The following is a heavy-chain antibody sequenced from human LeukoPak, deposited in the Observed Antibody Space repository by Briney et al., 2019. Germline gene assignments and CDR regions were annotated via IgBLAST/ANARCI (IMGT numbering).Heavy chain of an antibody. CDR3: ARHYCSGGSCYRAPFDY. D-gene: IGHD2-15*01. CDR2: IKPDGSET. Sequence: GGSLRLSCAASGFTFSSYWMSWVRQAPGKGLEWVANIKPDGSETYYVDSVEGRFTISKDNAKSSLYLQMNSLRAEDTAVYYCARHYCSGGSCYRAPFDYWGQGTLVTVSS. CDR1: GFTFSSYW. J-gene: IGHJ4*02. V-gene: IGHV3-7*01.